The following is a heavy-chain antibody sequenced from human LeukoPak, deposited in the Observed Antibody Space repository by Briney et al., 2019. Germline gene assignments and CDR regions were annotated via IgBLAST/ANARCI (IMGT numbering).Heavy chain of an antibody. V-gene: IGHV3-33*08. CDR3: ARVYGVNEQLTYHFYGMDV. CDR1: GFTFSSYG. D-gene: IGHD4-23*01. Sequence: GGSLRLSCAASGFTFSSYGMHWVRQAPGKGLEWVAVIWYDGSNKYYADSVKGRFTISRDDSKNTLYLQMNSLRAEDTAVYYCARVYGVNEQLTYHFYGMDVWGQGTTVTVSS. J-gene: IGHJ6*02. CDR2: IWYDGSNK.